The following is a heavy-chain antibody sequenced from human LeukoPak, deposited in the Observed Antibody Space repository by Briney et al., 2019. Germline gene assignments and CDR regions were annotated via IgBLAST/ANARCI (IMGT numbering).Heavy chain of an antibody. J-gene: IGHJ4*02. D-gene: IGHD2-21*02. Sequence: GGSLRLSCAASGFTFSSYSMNWVRQAPGKGLEWVSSISSSSSYIYYADSVKGRFTISRDNAKNSLYLQMNSLRAEDTAVYYCARGLYCGGDCYPYFDYWGQGTLVTVSS. CDR2: ISSSSSYI. CDR1: GFTFSSYS. V-gene: IGHV3-21*01. CDR3: ARGLYCGGDCYPYFDY.